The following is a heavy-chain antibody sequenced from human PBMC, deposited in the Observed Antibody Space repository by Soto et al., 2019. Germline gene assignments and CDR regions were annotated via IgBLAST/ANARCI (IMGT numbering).Heavy chain of an antibody. Sequence: ETXSLTCTXXXXSXXXXXXRWIRQPPGKGLDYIGYIHYSGSTNYNPSLKSRVTISLDTSKNQFSLKLSSVTAADTAVYYCARHGLGLDYWGQGTLVTVSS. CDR3: ARHGLGLDY. D-gene: IGHD1-26*01. V-gene: IGHV4-59*08. CDR1: XXSXXXXX. CDR2: IHYSGST. J-gene: IGHJ4*02.